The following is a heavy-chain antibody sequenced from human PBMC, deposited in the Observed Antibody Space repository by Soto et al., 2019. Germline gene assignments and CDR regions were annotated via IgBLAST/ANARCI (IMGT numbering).Heavy chain of an antibody. CDR2: IKQDGSEK. CDR1: GFTFSNYW. D-gene: IGHD1-26*01. CDR3: ARDTMSGNFFRPFDY. Sequence: GGSLRLSCTASGFTFSNYWMSWVRQAPGKGLEWVTHIKQDGSEKYYVDSAKGRFTISKDNAKNSLFLQMNSLRAEDTAVYYCARDTMSGNFFRPFDYWGQGTLVTVSS. V-gene: IGHV3-7*03. J-gene: IGHJ4*02.